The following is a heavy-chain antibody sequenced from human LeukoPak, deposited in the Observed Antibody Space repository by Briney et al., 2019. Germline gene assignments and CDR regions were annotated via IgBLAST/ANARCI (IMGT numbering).Heavy chain of an antibody. V-gene: IGHV6-1*01. D-gene: IGHD2-15*01. CDR3: ASPRSGYDCSGGSCYSGYYFDY. CDR1: GDSVSSNSAA. CDR2: TYYRSKWYN. Sequence: SQTLSLTCAISGDSVSSNSAAWNWLRQSPSRGLEWLGSTYYRSKWYNDYAVSVKSRITINPDTSKNQFSLQLNSVTPEDTAVYYCASPRSGYDCSGGSCYSGYYFDYWGQGTLVTVSS. J-gene: IGHJ4*02.